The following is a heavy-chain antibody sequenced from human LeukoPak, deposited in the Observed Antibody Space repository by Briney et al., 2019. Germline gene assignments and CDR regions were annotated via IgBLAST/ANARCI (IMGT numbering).Heavy chain of an antibody. V-gene: IGHV3-33*08. CDR2: IWYDGSKK. CDR1: GFTFTSYS. D-gene: IGHD1-1*01. Sequence: PGGSLRLSCAASGFTFTSYSMNWVRQAPGKGLEWLALIWYDGSKKYYADSVKGRFTISRDDSKNTVYLQMNSLRAEDTAVYYCARDNEIVPSYYFDYWGQGTLVTVSS. CDR3: ARDNEIVPSYYFDY. J-gene: IGHJ4*02.